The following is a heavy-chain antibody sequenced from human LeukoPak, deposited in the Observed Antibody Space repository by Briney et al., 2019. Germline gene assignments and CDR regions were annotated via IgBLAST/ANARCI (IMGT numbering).Heavy chain of an antibody. J-gene: IGHJ6*03. CDR2: ISGSGGST. CDR3: AKGGNSGRTYYYYYMDV. Sequence: GGSLRLSCAASGFTFSSYGMSWVRQAPGEGLEWVSSISGSGGSTYYADSVKGRFTISRDSSKNTVYLQMNGLRAEDTAVYYRAKGGNSGRTYYYYYMDVWGKGTTVTVSS. V-gene: IGHV3-23*01. D-gene: IGHD6-19*01. CDR1: GFTFSSYG.